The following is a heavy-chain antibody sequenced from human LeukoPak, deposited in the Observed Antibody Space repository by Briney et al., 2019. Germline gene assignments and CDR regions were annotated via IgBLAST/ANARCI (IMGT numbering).Heavy chain of an antibody. CDR2: INPGGSSI. CDR3: QRTTRADDY. V-gene: IGHV3-74*01. Sequence: PGGSLRLSCAASGFTFSSYWMHWVRQVPGKGLVWVARINPGGSSITYADSVKGRFTISRDNAKNTLYLQMDSLRAEDTGGYYWQRTTRADDYWGREPWSPSPQ. J-gene: IGHJ4*02. D-gene: IGHD1-14*01. CDR1: GFTFSSYW.